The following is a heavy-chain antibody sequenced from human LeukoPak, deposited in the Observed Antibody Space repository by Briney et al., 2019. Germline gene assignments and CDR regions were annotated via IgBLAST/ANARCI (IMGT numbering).Heavy chain of an antibody. Sequence: PSQTLSLTCTVSGGSISSGGYYWSWIRQHPGKGLEWIGYIYYSGNTYYNPSLKSRVTISVDTSKNQFSLKLSSVTAADTAVYYCARDSVKTESYAFDIWGQGTMVTVSS. V-gene: IGHV4-31*03. CDR3: ARDSVKTESYAFDI. CDR1: GGSISSGGYY. CDR2: IYYSGNT. J-gene: IGHJ3*02.